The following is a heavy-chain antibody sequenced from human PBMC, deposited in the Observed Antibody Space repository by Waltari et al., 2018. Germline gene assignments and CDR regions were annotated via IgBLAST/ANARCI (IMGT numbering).Heavy chain of an antibody. CDR2: INTDGSTT. CDR1: GFTFRSYV. CDR3: VIGAQHVSNWYASEYFQH. J-gene: IGHJ1*01. D-gene: IGHD6-13*01. V-gene: IGHV3-74*01. Sequence: EVQLVESGGGLVQPGGSLRLSCAASGFTFRSYVMHLVGQAPGKGLVWVSDINTDGSTTNYADSVKGRFTISRDNAKNTLYLQMDSLRAEETAVYYCVIGAQHVSNWYASEYFQHWGQGTLVTVSS.